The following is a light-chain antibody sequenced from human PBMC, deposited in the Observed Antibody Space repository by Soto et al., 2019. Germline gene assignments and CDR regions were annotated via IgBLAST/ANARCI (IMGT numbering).Light chain of an antibody. J-gene: IGLJ3*02. CDR2: QVT. CDR1: SGDVGGYDY. V-gene: IGLV2-14*03. CDR3: ASYTSSGTVV. Sequence: QSALTQPASVSGSPGQSVTISCTGTSGDVGGYDYVSWYQQHPGNAPKLTIYQVTKWPSGVSNRFSGSKSGNTASLTISGLQAEDEAEYYCASYTSSGTVVFGGGTKLTVL.